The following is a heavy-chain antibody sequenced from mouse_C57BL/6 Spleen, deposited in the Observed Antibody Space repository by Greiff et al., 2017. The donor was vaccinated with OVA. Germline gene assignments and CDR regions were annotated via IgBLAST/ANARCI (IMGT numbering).Heavy chain of an antibody. CDR2: IYPGSGNT. Sequence: QVPLQQSGAELVRPGASVNLSCKASGYTFTAYYINWVKQRPGQGLEWISRIYPGSGNTYYNEKFKGKATLTAEKSSSTAYMQLSSLTSEDSAVYFCASPYFDVWGTGTTVTVSS. CDR3: ASPYFDV. CDR1: GYTFTAYY. V-gene: IGHV1-76*01. J-gene: IGHJ1*03.